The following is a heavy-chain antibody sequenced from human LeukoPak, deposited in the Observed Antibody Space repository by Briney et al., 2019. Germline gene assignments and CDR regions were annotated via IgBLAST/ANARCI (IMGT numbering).Heavy chain of an antibody. CDR2: VSSISSTT. D-gene: IGHD3-16*01. CDR1: GFTSCRYS. J-gene: IGHJ4*02. Sequence: PRGSPRLSRAASGFTSCRYSMNWVRPGPGKGLEWVSYVSSISSTTYYADSVKGRFTISRDNAKNSLYLQMNSRRGEDTAVYFCGKVGLGGGYYFDYWGQGTLVTVSS. V-gene: IGHV3-48*04. CDR3: GKVGLGGGYYFDY.